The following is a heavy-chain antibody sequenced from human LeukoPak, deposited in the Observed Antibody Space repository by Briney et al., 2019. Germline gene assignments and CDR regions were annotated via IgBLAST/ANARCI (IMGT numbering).Heavy chain of an antibody. V-gene: IGHV1-8*01. Sequence: GASVKVSCKASGYTFTSYDINWVRQATGQGLEWMGWMNPNSGNTGYAQKFQGRVTMTRNTSISTAYMELSSLRSEDTAVYYCARDGYGDYGRAFDIWGQGTMVTVSS. D-gene: IGHD4-17*01. CDR2: MNPNSGNT. CDR1: GYTFTSYD. J-gene: IGHJ3*02. CDR3: ARDGYGDYGRAFDI.